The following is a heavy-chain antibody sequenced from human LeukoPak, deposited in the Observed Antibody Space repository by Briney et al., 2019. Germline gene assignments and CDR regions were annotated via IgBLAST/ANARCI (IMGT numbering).Heavy chain of an antibody. Sequence: SETLSLTYTVSGGSISSSSYYWGWIRQPPGKGLEWIGSIYYSGSTYYNPSLKSRVTISVDTSKNQFSLKLSSVTAADTAVYYCARHNLKFYGSGREFDPWGQGTLVTVSS. D-gene: IGHD3-10*01. V-gene: IGHV4-39*01. CDR1: GGSISSSSYY. CDR2: IYYSGST. J-gene: IGHJ5*02. CDR3: ARHNLKFYGSGREFDP.